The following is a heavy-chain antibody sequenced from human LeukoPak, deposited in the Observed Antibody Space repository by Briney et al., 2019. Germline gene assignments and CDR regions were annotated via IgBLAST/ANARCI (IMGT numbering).Heavy chain of an antibody. CDR2: INHSGST. J-gene: IGHJ4*02. Sequence: SETLSLTCAVYGGSFSGYYWSWIRQPPGKGLEWIGEINHSGSTNYNPSLKSRVTISVDTSKNQFSLKLSSVTAADTAVYYCARGRRGQWLVGCYFDYWGQGTLVTVSS. V-gene: IGHV4-34*01. CDR1: GGSFSGYY. CDR3: ARGRRGQWLVGCYFDY. D-gene: IGHD6-19*01.